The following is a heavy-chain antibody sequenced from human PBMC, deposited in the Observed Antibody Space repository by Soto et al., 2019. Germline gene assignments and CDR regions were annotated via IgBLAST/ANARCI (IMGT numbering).Heavy chain of an antibody. J-gene: IGHJ1*01. CDR3: ARLGAFYQAMDS. CDR1: DGSLSPNY. CDR2: IYYAGTT. D-gene: IGHD2-2*01. V-gene: IGHV4-59*08. Sequence: PSETLSLTCTVSDGSLSPNYWSWIRQPPGKGLEWIGYIYYAGTTTYNPSLQSRVSISLDTSKNEVSLTLTSVTAADTAVYFCARLGAFYQAMDSWGQGTLVT.